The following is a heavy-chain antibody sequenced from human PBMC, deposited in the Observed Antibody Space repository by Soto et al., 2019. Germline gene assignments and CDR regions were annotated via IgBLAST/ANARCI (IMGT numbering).Heavy chain of an antibody. CDR1: GGSISSYY. D-gene: IGHD6-13*01. Sequence: SETLSLTCTVSGGSISSYYWRWIRQPPGKGLEWIGYIYYSGSTNYNPSLKSRVTISVDTSKNQFSLKLSSVAAADTAVYYCARDRQTHSSWHSGTTENWFDHWAQGTLVTVSS. J-gene: IGHJ5*02. CDR2: IYYSGST. V-gene: IGHV4-59*01. CDR3: ARDRQTHSSWHSGTTENWFDH.